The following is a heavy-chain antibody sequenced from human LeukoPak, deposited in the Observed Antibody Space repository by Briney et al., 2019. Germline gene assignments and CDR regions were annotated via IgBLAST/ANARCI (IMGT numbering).Heavy chain of an antibody. D-gene: IGHD2-2*01. Sequence: GGSLRLSCAASGFTFSSYSMNWVRQAPGKGLEWGSDISSSRSTRYYADAVKVRFTISRDNAKNSLYLQKTRLRAEDTAVYYCARDGVVVVQAARLYYYSMDVWGKGTTVPVSS. V-gene: IGHV3-48*01. CDR1: GFTFSSYS. CDR3: ARDGVVVVQAARLYYYSMDV. J-gene: IGHJ6*03. CDR2: ISSSRSTR.